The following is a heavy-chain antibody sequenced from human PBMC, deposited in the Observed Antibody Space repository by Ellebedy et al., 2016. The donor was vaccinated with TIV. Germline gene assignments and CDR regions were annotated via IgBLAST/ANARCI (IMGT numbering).Heavy chain of an antibody. J-gene: IGHJ6*02. CDR3: AKTIFGVEFYYYYGMDV. D-gene: IGHD3-3*01. CDR2: IIPILGIA. Sequence: AASVKVSCKASGGTFSSYAISWVRQAPGQGLEWMGRIIPILGIANYAQKFQGRVTITADKSTSTAYMELSSLRSEDTAVYYCAKTIFGVEFYYYYGMDVWGQGTTVTVSS. CDR1: GGTFSSYA. V-gene: IGHV1-69*04.